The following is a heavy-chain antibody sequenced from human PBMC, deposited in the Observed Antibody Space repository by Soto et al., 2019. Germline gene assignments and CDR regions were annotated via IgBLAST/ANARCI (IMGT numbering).Heavy chain of an antibody. D-gene: IGHD6-6*01. Sequence: SETLSLTCAVYGGSFSGYYWSWIRQPPGKGLEWIGEINHSGSTNYNPSLKSRVTISVDTSKNQFSLKLSSVTAADTAVYYCARGVRGSSYNFDYWGQGTLVTVSS. CDR3: ARGVRGSSYNFDY. CDR1: GGSFSGYY. V-gene: IGHV4-34*01. J-gene: IGHJ4*02. CDR2: INHSGST.